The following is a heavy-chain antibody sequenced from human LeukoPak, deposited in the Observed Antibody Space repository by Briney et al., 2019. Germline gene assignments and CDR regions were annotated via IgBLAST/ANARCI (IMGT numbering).Heavy chain of an antibody. CDR2: IDQSGTT. J-gene: IGHJ4*02. V-gene: IGHV4-34*01. CDR3: ARVPHYYFGYGYFDT. D-gene: IGHD3-10*01. CDR1: GGPFSGYY. Sequence: SETLSLTCVVYGGPFSGYYWSWIRQPPGKGLEWIGEIDQSGTTNYNPSLKSRVTISIDTSKKQFSLTLTSMTAADTAVYYCARVPHYYFGYGYFDTWGQGTRVTVSS.